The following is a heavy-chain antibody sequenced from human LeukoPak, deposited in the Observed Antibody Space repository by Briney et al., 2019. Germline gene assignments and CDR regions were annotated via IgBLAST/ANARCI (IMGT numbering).Heavy chain of an antibody. CDR1: GGSFSGYY. V-gene: IGHV4-34*01. CDR2: INHSGST. D-gene: IGHD3-3*01. Sequence: PSETLSLTCAVYGGSFSGYYWSWIRQPPGKGLEWIGEINHSGSTNYNPSLKSRVTISVDTSKNQFSLKLSSVTAADTAVYYCARESAYYDFWSGYYYYYGMDVWGQGTTVTVSS. J-gene: IGHJ6*02. CDR3: ARESAYYDFWSGYYYYYGMDV.